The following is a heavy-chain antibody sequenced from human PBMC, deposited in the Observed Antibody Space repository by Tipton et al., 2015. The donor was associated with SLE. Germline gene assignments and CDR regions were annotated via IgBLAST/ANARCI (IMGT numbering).Heavy chain of an antibody. CDR2: IHYSGTT. D-gene: IGHD6-13*01. CDR1: GGSISGYY. CDR3: ARVPPEGQQSVY. V-gene: IGHV4-59*12. Sequence: TLSLTCAVSGGSISGYYWSWIRQPPGKELEWIGYIHYSGTTDYNPSLRSRVTMSIDTSRNQFSLKLSSVTAADTAVYYCARVPPEGQQSVYWGQGTLVTVSS. J-gene: IGHJ4*02.